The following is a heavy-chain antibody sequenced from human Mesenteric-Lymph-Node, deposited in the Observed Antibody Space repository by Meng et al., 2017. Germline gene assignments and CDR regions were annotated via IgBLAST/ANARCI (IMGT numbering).Heavy chain of an antibody. J-gene: IGHJ4*02. CDR2: IYPGDSDT. CDR3: ARASPTKAPFDY. V-gene: IGHV5-51*01. CDR1: GYSFTSYW. Sequence: GESLKISCKGSGYSFTSYWIGWVRQMPGKGLEWMGIIYPGDSDTRYSPSFQGQVTISADKSISTAYLQWSSLRSEDTAVYYCARASPTKAPFDYWGQGTLVTVSS. D-gene: IGHD1-1*01.